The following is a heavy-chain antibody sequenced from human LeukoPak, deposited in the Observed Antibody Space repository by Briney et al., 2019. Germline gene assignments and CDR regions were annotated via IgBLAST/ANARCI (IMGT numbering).Heavy chain of an antibody. CDR3: ARDYGDHAFDC. D-gene: IGHD4-17*01. CDR1: GGSISRSSYY. J-gene: IGHJ4*02. CDR2: FYYSGST. Sequence: SETLSLTCTVSGGSISRSSYYWGCIRQPPGKGLEWIGSFYYSGSTYYNPSLKSRVTISVDTSKNQFSLKLSSVTAADTAVYFCARDYGDHAFDCWGQGTLVTVSS. V-gene: IGHV4-39*01.